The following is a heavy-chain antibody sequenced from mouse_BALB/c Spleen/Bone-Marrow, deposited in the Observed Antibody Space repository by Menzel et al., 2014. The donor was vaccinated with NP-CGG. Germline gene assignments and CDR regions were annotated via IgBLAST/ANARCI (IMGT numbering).Heavy chain of an antibody. J-gene: IGHJ4*01. CDR2: IYPGDGDT. Sequence: VQLQQSGAELVRPGSSVKISCKASGYTFSSYWMNWVKQRPGQGLEWIGQIYPGDGDTNYNENFRGKATLTADTSSSTAYMQLSSLTSEDSAVYFCARWGISDALDYWGQGTSVTVSS. CDR3: ARWGISDALDY. CDR1: GYTFSSYW. V-gene: IGHV1-80*01.